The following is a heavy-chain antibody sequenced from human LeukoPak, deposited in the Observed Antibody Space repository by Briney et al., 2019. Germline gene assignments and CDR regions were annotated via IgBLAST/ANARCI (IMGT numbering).Heavy chain of an antibody. CDR1: GFTFSNAW. Sequence: PGGSLRLSCAASGFTFSNAWMSWVRQAPGKGLEYVSAISSNGGSTYYANSVKGRFTISRDNSKNTLYLQMGSLRAEDMAVYYCARESTMVRGVPFDYWGQGTLVTVSS. V-gene: IGHV3-64*01. CDR2: ISSNGGST. CDR3: ARESTMVRGVPFDY. D-gene: IGHD3-10*01. J-gene: IGHJ4*02.